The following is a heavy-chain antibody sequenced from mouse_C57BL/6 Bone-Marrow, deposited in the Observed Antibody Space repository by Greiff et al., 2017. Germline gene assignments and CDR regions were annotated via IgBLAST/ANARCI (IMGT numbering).Heavy chain of an antibody. J-gene: IGHJ3*01. CDR3: AREELGPRFAY. V-gene: IGHV1-59*01. CDR2: IDPSDSYT. Sequence: QVQLQQPGAELVRPGTSVKLSCKASGYTFTSYWMHWVKQRPGQGLEWIGVIDPSDSYTNYNQKFKGKATLAVDTSSSTAYMQISSLKSEDSAVYYCAREELGPRFAYWGQGTLVTVSA. CDR1: GYTFTSYW.